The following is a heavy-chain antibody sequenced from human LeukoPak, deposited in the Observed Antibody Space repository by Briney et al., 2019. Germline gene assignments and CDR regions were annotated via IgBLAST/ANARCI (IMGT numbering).Heavy chain of an antibody. V-gene: IGHV3-21*01. Sequence: GGSLRLSCAASGFTFSSYSMNWVRQAPGKGLEWVSSISSSSSYIYYADSVKGRFTISRDNAKNSVYLQVNSLRAEDTAVYYCASQSYARFDPWGQGTLVTVSS. CDR1: GFTFSSYS. CDR3: ASQSYARFDP. CDR2: ISSSSSYI. J-gene: IGHJ5*02. D-gene: IGHD3-16*01.